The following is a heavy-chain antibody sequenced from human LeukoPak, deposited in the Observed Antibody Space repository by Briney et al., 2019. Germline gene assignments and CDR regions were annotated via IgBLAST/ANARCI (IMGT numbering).Heavy chain of an antibody. CDR1: GYTFSNHG. J-gene: IGHJ4*02. CDR3: ARDLHLVEPLVNFDY. D-gene: IGHD2-2*01. V-gene: IGHV1-18*01. CDR2: SSADNGNT. Sequence: GASVKVSCKASGYTFSNHGISWVRQAPGQGLEWMGWSSADNGNTNYAQKFQGRVTMTTDTSTSTAYMEMRSLTSDDTAVYYCARDLHLVEPLVNFDYWGQGTLVTVSS.